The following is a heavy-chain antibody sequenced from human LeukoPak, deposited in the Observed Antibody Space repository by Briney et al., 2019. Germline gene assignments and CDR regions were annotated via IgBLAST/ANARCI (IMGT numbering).Heavy chain of an antibody. V-gene: IGHV3-64*01. D-gene: IGHD3-10*01. CDR1: GFTFSSYA. J-gene: IGHJ4*02. CDR3: ARDGSGSPDY. CDR2: ISSTGTST. Sequence: GGSLRLSCAASGFTFSSYAMHWVRQAPGKGLEYVSAISSTGTSTYYANSVKGRFTISRDNSKNTLYLQMGSLRPEDMAVYYCARDGSGSPDYWGQGTLVTVSS.